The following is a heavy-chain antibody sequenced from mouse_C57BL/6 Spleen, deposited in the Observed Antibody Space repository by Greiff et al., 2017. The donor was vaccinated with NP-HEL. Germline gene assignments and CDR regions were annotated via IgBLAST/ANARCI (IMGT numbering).Heavy chain of an antibody. V-gene: IGHV1-15*01. Sequence: QVQLQQSGAELVRPGASVTLSCKASGYTFTDYEMHWVKQTPVHGLEWIGAIDPETGGTAYNQKFKGKAILTADKSSSTAYMELRSLTSEDSAVYYCTTFYYGSSYGFFLVDYWGQGTTLTVSS. J-gene: IGHJ2*01. D-gene: IGHD1-1*01. CDR2: IDPETGGT. CDR3: TTFYYGSSYGFFLVDY. CDR1: GYTFTDYE.